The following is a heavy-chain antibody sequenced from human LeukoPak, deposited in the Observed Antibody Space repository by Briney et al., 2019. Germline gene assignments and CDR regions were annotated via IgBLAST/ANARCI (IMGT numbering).Heavy chain of an antibody. Sequence: GASVKVSCRASGYTFTGYYMHWVRQAPGQGLEWVGWIDPDTGGTHYGQKFQGRVSMTRDASISTAYMELSRLRSDDTAVYFCARGGGSRGYETWGQGTLVTVSS. CDR2: IDPDTGGT. D-gene: IGHD5-12*01. J-gene: IGHJ5*02. V-gene: IGHV1-2*02. CDR1: GYTFTGYY. CDR3: ARGGGSRGYET.